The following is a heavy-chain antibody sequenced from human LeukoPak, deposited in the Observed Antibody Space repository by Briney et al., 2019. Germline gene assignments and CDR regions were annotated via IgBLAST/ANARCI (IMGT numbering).Heavy chain of an antibody. CDR1: GVSISSSSYY. Sequence: PSETLSLTCTVSGVSISSSSYYWGWIRQPPGKGLEWIGSIYYSGSTYYNPSLKSRVTISVDTSKNQFSLKLSSVTAADTAVYYCARYSAAKRYFDYWGQGTLVTVSS. CDR2: IYYSGST. CDR3: ARYSAAKRYFDY. J-gene: IGHJ4*02. V-gene: IGHV4-39*01. D-gene: IGHD4-11*01.